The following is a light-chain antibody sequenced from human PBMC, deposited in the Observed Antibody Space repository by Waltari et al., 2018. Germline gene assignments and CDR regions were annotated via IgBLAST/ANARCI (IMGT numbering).Light chain of an antibody. CDR1: ISDVGGYND. Sequence: QAALTQPPSVSKSLGQSVTISCTGTISDVGGYNDVSWYQQHPGTAPRLLIYDVTKRPSGVSDRFSGSKSGNTASLTISGLQAEDEADYYCCSYRSGNTWVFGGGTRLTVL. V-gene: IGLV2-11*01. CDR2: DVT. J-gene: IGLJ3*02. CDR3: CSYRSGNTWV.